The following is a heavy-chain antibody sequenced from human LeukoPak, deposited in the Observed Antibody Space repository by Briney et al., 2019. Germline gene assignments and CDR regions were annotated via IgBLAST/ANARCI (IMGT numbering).Heavy chain of an antibody. CDR1: GYTFTSYA. D-gene: IGHD6-13*01. CDR2: INPNSGGT. CDR3: ARGYSSSWLDY. J-gene: IGHJ4*02. V-gene: IGHV1-2*06. Sequence: ASVKVSCTASGYTFTSYAMHWVRQAPGQGLEWMGRINPNSGGTKYAQKFQGRVTMTTDTSINTAYLELSRLRSDDTAVYYCARGYSSSWLDYWGQGTLVTVSS.